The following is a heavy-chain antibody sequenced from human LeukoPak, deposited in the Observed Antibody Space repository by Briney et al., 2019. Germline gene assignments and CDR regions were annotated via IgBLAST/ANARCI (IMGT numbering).Heavy chain of an antibody. CDR3: ARDLGDYYDSSGSEDAFDI. J-gene: IGHJ3*02. CDR2: ISSSSSYI. V-gene: IGHV3-21*01. CDR1: GFTFSSYS. Sequence: GGSLRLSCAASGFTFSSYSMNWVRQAPGKGLEWVPSISSSSSYIYYADSVKGRFTISRDNAKNSLYLQMNSLRAEDTAVYYCARDLGDYYDSSGSEDAFDIWGQGTMVTVSS. D-gene: IGHD3-22*01.